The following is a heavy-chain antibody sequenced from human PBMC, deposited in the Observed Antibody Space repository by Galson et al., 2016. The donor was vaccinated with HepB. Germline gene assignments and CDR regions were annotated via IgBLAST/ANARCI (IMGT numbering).Heavy chain of an antibody. D-gene: IGHD6-19*01. V-gene: IGHV1-46*01. J-gene: IGHJ4*02. CDR1: GYTLTYYY. Sequence: SVKVSCKASGYTLTYYYMHWVRQAPGQGLEWMGIINPSGGSTTYAQKFQGRVTMTRDTSTSTVYMELSRLKSEDTAVYFCARGDSSGWYDVGYFDYWGQGTLVTVSS. CDR3: ARGDSSGWYDVGYFDY. CDR2: INPSGGST.